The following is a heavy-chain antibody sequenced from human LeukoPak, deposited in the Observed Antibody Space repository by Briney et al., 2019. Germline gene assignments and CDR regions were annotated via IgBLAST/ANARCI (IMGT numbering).Heavy chain of an antibody. V-gene: IGHV4-34*01. CDR2: INHSGST. J-gene: IGHJ1*01. CDR3: ARGGVGAKAVQH. CDR1: GGSFSGYY. D-gene: IGHD1-26*01. Sequence: SETLSLTCAVYGGSFSGYYWSWIRQPPGKGLEWIGEINHSGSTNYNPSLKSRVTISVDTSKNQFSLKLSSVTAADTAVYYCARGGVGAKAVQHWGQGTLVTVSS.